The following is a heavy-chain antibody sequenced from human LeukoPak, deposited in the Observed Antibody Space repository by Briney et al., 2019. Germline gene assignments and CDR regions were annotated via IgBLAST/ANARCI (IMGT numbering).Heavy chain of an antibody. CDR3: AREAVMPVAPVKIGTSDRPLYEYYGLDA. J-gene: IGHJ6*02. Sequence: GGSLRLSCAASGFTFSSYSMNWVRQAPGKGLEWVSYISSSSSTIYYADSVKGRFTISRDNAKNSLYLQMNSLRAEDTAVYYCAREAVMPVAPVKIGTSDRPLYEYYGLDAWGQGTTVTVS. D-gene: IGHD1/OR15-1a*01. V-gene: IGHV3-48*04. CDR1: GFTFSSYS. CDR2: ISSSSSTI.